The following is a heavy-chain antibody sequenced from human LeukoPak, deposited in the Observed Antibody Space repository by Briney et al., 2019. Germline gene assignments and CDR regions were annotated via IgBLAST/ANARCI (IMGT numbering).Heavy chain of an antibody. J-gene: IGHJ4*02. Sequence: GGSLRLSCAASGFTFSGSALHWVRQASGKGLEWVGRIRTKVNSYATAYAESVKGRFTISRDDSKNTAYLQMNSLKIEDTAVYYCTRHGELEGTPHWGQGTVVTVSS. D-gene: IGHD1-7*01. CDR3: TRHGELEGTPH. V-gene: IGHV3-73*01. CDR1: GFTFSGSA. CDR2: IRTKVNSYAT.